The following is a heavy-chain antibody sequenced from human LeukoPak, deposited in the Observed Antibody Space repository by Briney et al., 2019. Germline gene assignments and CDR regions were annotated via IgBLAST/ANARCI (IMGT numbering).Heavy chain of an antibody. V-gene: IGHV3-7*01. Sequence: GGSLRLSCAASGFTFSSYWMICVRQAPGKGLEWVASIKQAGSEKYYVDSVKGRFTISRDNAKNSLFLQMNSLRAGDTAVYYCARHLYPWGTPFDQWGQGTLVTVSS. J-gene: IGHJ4*02. CDR1: GFTFSSYW. CDR3: ARHLYPWGTPFDQ. CDR2: IKQAGSEK. D-gene: IGHD2-2*02.